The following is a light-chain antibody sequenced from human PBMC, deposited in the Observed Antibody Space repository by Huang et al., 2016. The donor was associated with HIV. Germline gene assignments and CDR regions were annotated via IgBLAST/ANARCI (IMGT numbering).Light chain of an antibody. CDR1: PSILHTSKIKKF. Sequence: DIVMTQSPDSLTVSLGERATINCKSSPSILHTSKIKKFLSWFKQKPGQPPKLLIHWASTRESGVPDRFSGSGAGTDFTLTINGLQAEDVAVYYCQQYFSTPRTFGQGTRVEIK. J-gene: IGKJ1*01. CDR3: QQYFSTPRT. CDR2: WAS. V-gene: IGKV4-1*01.